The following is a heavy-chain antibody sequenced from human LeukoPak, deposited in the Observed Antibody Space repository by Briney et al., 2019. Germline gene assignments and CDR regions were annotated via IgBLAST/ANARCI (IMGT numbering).Heavy chain of an antibody. Sequence: PSETLSLTCTVSGGSVSNSLYYWSWIRQPPGKGLEWIEYIYYSGSTNYNPSLKSRVTISIDTSRNQFSLRLNSMTAADTAIYYCARVLRAASWRSYDYWGQGSLVTVSS. V-gene: IGHV4-61*01. CDR3: ARVLRAASWRSYDY. CDR1: GGSVSNSLYY. D-gene: IGHD5-18*01. CDR2: IYYSGST. J-gene: IGHJ4*02.